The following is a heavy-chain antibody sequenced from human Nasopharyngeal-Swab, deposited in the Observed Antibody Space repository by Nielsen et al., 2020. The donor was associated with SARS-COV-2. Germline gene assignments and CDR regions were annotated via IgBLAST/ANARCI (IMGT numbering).Heavy chain of an antibody. CDR2: IKSKTDGGTT. D-gene: IGHD3-22*01. Sequence: GESLKISCAASGFTFSSYGMNWVRQAPGKGLEWVGRIKSKTDGGTTDYAAPVKGRFTISRDDSKNTLYLQMNSLKTEDTAVYYCTMWLSHPFDIWGQGTMVTVSS. V-gene: IGHV3-15*07. J-gene: IGHJ3*02. CDR1: GFTFSSYG. CDR3: TMWLSHPFDI.